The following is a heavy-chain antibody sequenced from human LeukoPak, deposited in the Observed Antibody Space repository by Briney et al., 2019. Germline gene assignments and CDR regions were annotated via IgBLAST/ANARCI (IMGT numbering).Heavy chain of an antibody. CDR3: ARDSYYYGSGSYYPFDY. CDR1: GGTFSSYA. J-gene: IGHJ4*02. V-gene: IGHV1-69*01. Sequence: GSSVKVSCKASGGTFSSYAISWVRQAPGQGLEWMGGIIPIFGTANYAQKFQGRVTITADESTSTAYMELSSLRSEDTAVYYCARDSYYYGSGSYYPFDYWGQGTLVTVSS. D-gene: IGHD3-10*01. CDR2: IIPIFGTA.